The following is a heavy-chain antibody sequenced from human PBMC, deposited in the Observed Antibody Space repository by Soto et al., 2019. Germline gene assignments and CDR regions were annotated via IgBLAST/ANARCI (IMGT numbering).Heavy chain of an antibody. J-gene: IGHJ5*01. V-gene: IGHV3-30-3*01. CDR1: GFTLSSYA. CDR2: ISNDETYK. D-gene: IGHD1-26*01. Sequence: QVQLVESGGGVVQPGTSLRLSCAASGFTLSSYAMHWVRQPPGKGLEWVAVISNDETYKEYADSVKGRFTISRDNSKNTVDLQMNSLRVEDKAVYYCARRGRQAGNNCFDSWGQGVLVTVSS. CDR3: ARRGRQAGNNCFDS.